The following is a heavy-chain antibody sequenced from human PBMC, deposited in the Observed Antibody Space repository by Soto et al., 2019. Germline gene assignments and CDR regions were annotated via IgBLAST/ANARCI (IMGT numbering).Heavy chain of an antibody. D-gene: IGHD6-19*01. Sequence: GGSLRLSCAASGFTVSSSYMSWVRQAPGKGLEWVSIIYSGVNTYYADSAKGRVTNSRDNSKNTLYLQMNSLSAGERALYCCARRHVAVSFDYWGQGILVTVSS. V-gene: IGHV3-66*04. CDR2: IYSGVNT. CDR3: ARRHVAVSFDY. CDR1: GFTVSSSY. J-gene: IGHJ4*02.